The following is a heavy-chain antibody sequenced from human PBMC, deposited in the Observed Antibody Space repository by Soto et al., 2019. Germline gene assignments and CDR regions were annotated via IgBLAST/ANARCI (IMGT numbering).Heavy chain of an antibody. D-gene: IGHD6-6*01. Sequence: QVQLVESGGGVVQPGRSLRLSCAASGFTFSSYGMHWVRQAPGKGLEWVAVISYDGSNKYYADSVKGRFTISRDNSKNTLYLQMNSLRAEDTALYYCAKESRSVSRAESDPWGQGTLVTVFS. CDR1: GFTFSSYG. CDR2: ISYDGSNK. V-gene: IGHV3-30*18. CDR3: AKESRSVSRAESDP. J-gene: IGHJ5*02.